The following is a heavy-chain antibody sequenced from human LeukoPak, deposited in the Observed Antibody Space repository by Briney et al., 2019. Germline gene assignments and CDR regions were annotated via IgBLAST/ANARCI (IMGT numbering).Heavy chain of an antibody. D-gene: IGHD3-3*01. CDR3: ARTRIPYDFWSGYSGDYYFDY. CDR1: GFTFSSYA. Sequence: PGGSLRLSCAASGFTFSSYAMHWVRQAPGKGLEWVAVISYDGSNKYYADSVKGRFTISRDNSKNTLYLQMNSLRAEDTAVYYCARTRIPYDFWSGYSGDYYFDYWGQGTLVTVSS. V-gene: IGHV3-30*04. CDR2: ISYDGSNK. J-gene: IGHJ4*02.